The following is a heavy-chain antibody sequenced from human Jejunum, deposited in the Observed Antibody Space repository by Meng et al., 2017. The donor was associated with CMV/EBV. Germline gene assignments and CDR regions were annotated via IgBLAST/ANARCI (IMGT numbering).Heavy chain of an antibody. V-gene: IGHV3-48*03. CDR2: IASSGSDI. CDR3: ARVFDV. CDR1: GFTFSNYD. Sequence: LKFSCAVSGFTFSNYDMNWVRQAPGKGLEWVSHIASSGSDIYYVDSVKGRFTTSRDNARNSLYLQMNSLTVEDTAVYYCARVFDVWGQGTLVTVSS. J-gene: IGHJ4*02.